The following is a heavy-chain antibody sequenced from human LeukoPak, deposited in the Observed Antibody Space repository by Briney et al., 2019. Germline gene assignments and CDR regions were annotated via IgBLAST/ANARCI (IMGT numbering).Heavy chain of an antibody. V-gene: IGHV4-59*08. CDR3: ARQGPLTTAVTTRTNPFDY. D-gene: IGHD4-11*01. J-gene: IGHJ4*02. Sequence: SETLSLTCTVSGGSISSSYWSWIRQPPGKGLEWIGYIYYSGSTSYNPSLKSRVTISVDTPKNQFSLKLNSVTAADTAVYYCARQGPLTTAVTTRTNPFDYWGQGTLVTVSS. CDR2: IYYSGST. CDR1: GGSISSSY.